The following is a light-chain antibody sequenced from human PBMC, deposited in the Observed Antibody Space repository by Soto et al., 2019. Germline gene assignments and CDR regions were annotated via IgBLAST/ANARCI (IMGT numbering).Light chain of an antibody. CDR1: QSISTR. Sequence: TRIGQSSSTLAASVGDRVTITCRASQSISTRLAWYQQKPGKAPKLLIYDASSLESGVPSRFSGSASGTEFTLTISSLQPDDFATYYCQQYNSYSTFGQGTKVDIK. V-gene: IGKV1-5*01. CDR2: DAS. CDR3: QQYNSYST. J-gene: IGKJ1*01.